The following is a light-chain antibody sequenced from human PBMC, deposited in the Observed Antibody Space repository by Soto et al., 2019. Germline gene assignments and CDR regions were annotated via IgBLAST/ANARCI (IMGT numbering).Light chain of an antibody. V-gene: IGLV1-47*01. J-gene: IGLJ3*02. CDR2: TNN. Sequence: QSVLTQPPSVSGTPGQRVTISCSGSSSNIGSNDVYWYHQHPGTAPKLLINTNNQRPSGVPDRFSGSKSGTSASLAISGLRSEDEADYYCASWDDSLSSWVFGRGTKLTVL. CDR1: SSNIGSND. CDR3: ASWDDSLSSWV.